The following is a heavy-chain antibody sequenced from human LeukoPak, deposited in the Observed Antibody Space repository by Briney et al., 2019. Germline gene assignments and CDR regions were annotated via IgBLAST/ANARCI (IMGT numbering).Heavy chain of an antibody. CDR2: MNPNSGNT. D-gene: IGHD1-26*01. CDR1: GYTFASYD. Sequence: ASVKVSCKASGYTFASYDINWVRQATGQGLEWMGWMNPNSGNTGYAQKFQGRVTMTRNTSISTAYMELSSLRSDDTAVYYCARDRWWELQPSNAFDIWGQGTMVTVSS. J-gene: IGHJ3*02. CDR3: ARDRWWELQPSNAFDI. V-gene: IGHV1-8*01.